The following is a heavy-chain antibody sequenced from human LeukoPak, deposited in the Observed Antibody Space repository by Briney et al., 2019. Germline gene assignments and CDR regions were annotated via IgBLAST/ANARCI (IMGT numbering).Heavy chain of an antibody. CDR2: ISGSGGST. CDR3: AISTGGRGGGYDTFDY. CDR1: GFTFSSYA. V-gene: IGHV3-23*01. J-gene: IGHJ4*02. D-gene: IGHD5-12*01. Sequence: GGSLRLSCAASGFTFSSYAMSWVRQAPGKGLEWVSAISGSGGSTYYADSVKGRFTISRDNSKNTLYLQMNSPRAEDTAVYYCAISTGGRGGGYDTFDYWGQGTLVTVSS.